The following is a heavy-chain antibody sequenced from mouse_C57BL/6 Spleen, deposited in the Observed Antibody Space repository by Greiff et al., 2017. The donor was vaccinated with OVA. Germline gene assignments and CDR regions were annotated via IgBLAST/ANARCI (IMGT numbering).Heavy chain of an antibody. D-gene: IGHD1-1*01. CDR2: ISSGSSTI. J-gene: IGHJ1*03. CDR1: GFTFSDYG. Sequence: EVKLVESGGGLVKPGGSLKLPCAASGFTFSDYGMHWVRQAPEKGLEWVAYISSGSSTIYYADTVKGRFTFSRDNAKNTLFLQMTSLRSEDTAMYYCAKHRSYVLYWYLDVWGTGTTVTVSS. CDR3: AKHRSYVLYWYLDV. V-gene: IGHV5-17*01.